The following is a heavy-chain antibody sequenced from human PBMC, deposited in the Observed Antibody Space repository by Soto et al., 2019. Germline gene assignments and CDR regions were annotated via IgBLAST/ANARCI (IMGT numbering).Heavy chain of an antibody. Sequence: QVQLVQSGPEVKKPGASVKVSCPASGYTFTRHGFSWVRQAPGQGLEWMGWISTYNVNTHYARKFQGRVTMTADTSASTVYMELTSLRPDDTAIYFCAREWRIGWLGIDHWGQGTLVTVSS. V-gene: IGHV1-18*01. CDR3: AREWRIGWLGIDH. D-gene: IGHD6-19*01. CDR1: GYTFTRHG. J-gene: IGHJ4*02. CDR2: ISTYNVNT.